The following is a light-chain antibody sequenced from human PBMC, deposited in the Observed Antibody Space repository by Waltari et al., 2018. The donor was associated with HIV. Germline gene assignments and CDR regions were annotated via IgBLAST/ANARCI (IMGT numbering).Light chain of an antibody. Sequence: IQMTQSPSSLSVSVGDRVTITCRPSQSISKYLNWYQQRPGKAPRLLIFAASTLQGGVPSRVSGSGSGTDFNFTITSLQREDLATYYCQQSYSSPAVTFGGGTKVEIK. V-gene: IGKV1-39*01. CDR2: AAS. J-gene: IGKJ4*01. CDR1: QSISKY. CDR3: QQSYSSPAVT.